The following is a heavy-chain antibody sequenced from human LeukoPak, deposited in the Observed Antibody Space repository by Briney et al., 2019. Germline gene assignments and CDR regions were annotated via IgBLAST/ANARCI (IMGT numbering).Heavy chain of an antibody. CDR2: IYYSGST. CDR1: GGSISSYY. J-gene: IGHJ4*02. CDR3: ARGYQVLYDD. D-gene: IGHD2-2*02. Sequence: SETLSLTCTVSGGSISSYYWSWIRQPPGKGLEWIGYIYYSGSTNYNPSLKSRVTISVDTSKNQFSLKLSSVTAADTAVYYCARGYQVLYDDWGQGTLVTVSS. V-gene: IGHV4-59*01.